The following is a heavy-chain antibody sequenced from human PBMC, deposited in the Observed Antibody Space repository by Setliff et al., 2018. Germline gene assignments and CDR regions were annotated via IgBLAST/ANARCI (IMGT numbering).Heavy chain of an antibody. D-gene: IGHD1-1*01. CDR3: ARDREGDGNYYMDV. Sequence: GSLRLSCAASGFTFDIYSMSWVRQAPGKGLEWVSYISSHSNTMYYADSVKGRFTISRDNAKNSLYLQMNSLRAEDTAVYYCARDREGDGNYYMDVWGKGTTVTVSS. V-gene: IGHV3-48*04. CDR2: ISSHSNTM. J-gene: IGHJ6*03. CDR1: GFTFDIYS.